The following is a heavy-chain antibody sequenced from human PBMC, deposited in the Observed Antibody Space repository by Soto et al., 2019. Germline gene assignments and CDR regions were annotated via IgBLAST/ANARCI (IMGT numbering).Heavy chain of an antibody. CDR2: IGTDGSNI. V-gene: IGHV3-74*01. Sequence: PGGSLRLSSAASGFTFTSHWMHLIRQAPGEGLVGVSHIGTDGSNIWEDDSVQGRCIIARYNARNRMYLQMNSLRDEDTAIYYCVRDNNWSFDYWGQGILVTVSS. CDR1: GFTFTSHW. CDR3: VRDNNWSFDY. J-gene: IGHJ4*02. D-gene: IGHD1-1*01.